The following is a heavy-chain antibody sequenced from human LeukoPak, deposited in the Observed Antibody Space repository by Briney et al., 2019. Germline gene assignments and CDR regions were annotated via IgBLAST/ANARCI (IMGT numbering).Heavy chain of an antibody. Sequence: GSSVKVSCKASGYTFTGYYMHWVRQPPAQGREWMGWINPNSGGTNYAQKFQGRVTMPRDPSISTAYMEMSRLRSDDPGVYYCARDRSGGLLRLFDPWGQGTLVTVSS. CDR2: INPNSGGT. V-gene: IGHV1-2*02. J-gene: IGHJ5*02. CDR1: GYTFTGYY. CDR3: ARDRSGGLLRLFDP. D-gene: IGHD3-10*01.